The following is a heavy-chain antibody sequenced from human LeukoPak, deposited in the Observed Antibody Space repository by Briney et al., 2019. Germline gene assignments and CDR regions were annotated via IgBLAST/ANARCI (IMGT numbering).Heavy chain of an antibody. J-gene: IGHJ4*02. CDR2: ISGSGAST. CDR3: AKDVGKWESLHFFDY. V-gene: IGHV3-23*01. D-gene: IGHD1-26*01. Sequence: GGSLRLSCEGSAFIFSGHWMNWVRQAPGKGLEWISGISGSGASTYYADSVKGRFTISRDDSRNTLYLQMNSLRGDDTAVYYCAKDVGKWESLHFFDYWGQGTLVTVSS. CDR1: AFIFSGHW.